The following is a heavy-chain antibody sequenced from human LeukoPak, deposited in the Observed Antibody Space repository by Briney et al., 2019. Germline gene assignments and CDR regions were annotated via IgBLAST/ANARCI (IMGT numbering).Heavy chain of an antibody. J-gene: IGHJ4*02. CDR2: IWYDGSNK. CDR1: GFSFSSYG. V-gene: IGHV3-33*06. Sequence: GGSLRLSCAASGFSFSSYGMHWVRQAPGKGLEWVAVIWYDGSNKYYADSVKGRFTISRDNSKNTLYLQMNSLRAEDTAVYYCAKLHDYGDYDVGYFDYWGQGTLVTVSS. D-gene: IGHD4-17*01. CDR3: AKLHDYGDYDVGYFDY.